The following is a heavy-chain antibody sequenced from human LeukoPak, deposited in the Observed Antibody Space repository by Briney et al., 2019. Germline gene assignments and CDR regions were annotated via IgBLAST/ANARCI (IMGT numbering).Heavy chain of an antibody. CDR2: IRYDGSNK. CDR3: AKGRGWEASYYYYYMDV. Sequence: GGSLRLSCAASGFTFSSYGMHWVRQAPGKGLEWVAFIRYDGSNKYYADSVKGRFTISRDNSKNTLYLQMNSLRAEDTAVYYSAKGRGWEASYYYYYMDVWGKGTTVTISS. V-gene: IGHV3-30*02. D-gene: IGHD1-26*01. J-gene: IGHJ6*03. CDR1: GFTFSSYG.